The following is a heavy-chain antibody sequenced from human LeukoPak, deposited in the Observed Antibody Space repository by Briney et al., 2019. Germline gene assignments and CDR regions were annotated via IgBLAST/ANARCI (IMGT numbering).Heavy chain of an antibody. CDR2: ISAYNGNT. V-gene: IGHV1-18*01. CDR1: GYTFTSYG. D-gene: IGHD3-10*01. J-gene: IGHJ6*02. CDR3: ARASSGSGSYYNYYYYYGMDV. Sequence: EASVKVSCKASGYTFTSYGISWVRQAPGQGLEWMGWISAYNGNTNYAQKLQGRVTMTTDPSTSTAYMELRSLRSDDTAVYYCARASSGSGSYYNYYYYYGMDVWGQGTTVTVSS.